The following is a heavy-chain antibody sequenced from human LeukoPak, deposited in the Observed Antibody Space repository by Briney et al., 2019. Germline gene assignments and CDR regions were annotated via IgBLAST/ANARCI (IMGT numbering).Heavy chain of an antibody. Sequence: GASVKVSCKASGYTFTGYAMHWVRQAPGQRLEWMGWINAGNGNTKYSQKFQGRVTMTTDTSTSTAYMELRSLRSDDTAVYYCAVAQGDPWGQGTLVTVSS. CDR2: INAGNGNT. V-gene: IGHV1-3*01. CDR1: GYTFTGYA. J-gene: IGHJ5*02. D-gene: IGHD2-15*01. CDR3: AVAQGDP.